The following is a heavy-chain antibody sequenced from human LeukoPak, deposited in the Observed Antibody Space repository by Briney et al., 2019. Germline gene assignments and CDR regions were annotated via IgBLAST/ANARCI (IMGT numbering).Heavy chain of an antibody. V-gene: IGHV1-24*01. Sequence: ASVKVSCKGSGYTLRDLAIHWVRQAPGKGLEWMGGYDLEAGKTVYAQKFQGRVTMIEGSSTDTAYMALSNLRSEDTAVYYCAIDPQWQLGRYWGRGTLVTVSS. CDR1: GYTLRDLA. J-gene: IGHJ4*02. D-gene: IGHD1-1*01. CDR2: YDLEAGKT. CDR3: AIDPQWQLGRY.